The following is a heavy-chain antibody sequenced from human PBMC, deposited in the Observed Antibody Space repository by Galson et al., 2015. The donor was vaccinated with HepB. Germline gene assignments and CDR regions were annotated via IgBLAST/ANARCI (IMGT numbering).Heavy chain of an antibody. Sequence: SVKVSCKAYAGAFSSYAISWVRQAPGQGLEWMGGIIPILGIANYAQKFQGRVTITADKSTSTAYMELSSLRSEDTAVYYCARVLSPVTTEDYYYYYYMDVWGKGTTVTVSS. J-gene: IGHJ6*03. CDR2: IIPILGIA. CDR3: ARVLSPVTTEDYYYYYYMDV. V-gene: IGHV1-69*10. D-gene: IGHD4-11*01. CDR1: AGAFSSYA.